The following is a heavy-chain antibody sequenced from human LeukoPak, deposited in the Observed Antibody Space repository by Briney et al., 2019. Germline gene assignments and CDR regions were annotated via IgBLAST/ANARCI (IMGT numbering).Heavy chain of an antibody. CDR1: GFTFSSYA. CDR3: AKDGYYYDSSGSPTYFFDY. D-gene: IGHD3-22*01. CDR2: ISGSGGIT. V-gene: IGHV3-23*01. Sequence: GGSLRLSCAASGFTFSSYAMSWVRQAPGKGLEWVSGISGSGGITHYADSVKGRFTISRDNSKNTLYVRVNSLRAEDTAVYYCAKDGYYYDSSGSPTYFFDYWGQGTLVTVSS. J-gene: IGHJ4*02.